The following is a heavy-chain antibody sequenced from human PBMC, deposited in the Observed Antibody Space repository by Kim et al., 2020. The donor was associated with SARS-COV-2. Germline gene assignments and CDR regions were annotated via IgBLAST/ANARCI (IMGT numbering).Heavy chain of an antibody. V-gene: IGHV1-2*02. CDR2: INPNSGGT. Sequence: ASVKVSCKASGYTFTGYYMHWVRQAPGQGLEWMGWINPNSGGTNYAQKFQGRVTMTRDTSISTAYMELSRLRSDDTAVYYCASNIVVVPAAITPGAFDIWGQGTMVTVSS. CDR3: ASNIVVVPAAITPGAFDI. J-gene: IGHJ3*02. D-gene: IGHD2-2*01. CDR1: GYTFTGYY.